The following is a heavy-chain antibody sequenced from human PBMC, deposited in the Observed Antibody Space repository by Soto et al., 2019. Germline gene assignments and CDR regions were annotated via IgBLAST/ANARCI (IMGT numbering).Heavy chain of an antibody. Sequence: EVQLLESGGGLVQPGGSLRLSCAASGFTFSSYAMSWVRQAPGKGLEWVSAISGSGGSTYYADSVKGRFTISRDYSKNALYLQMNSLRAEDTAVYYCAKDEEGYYDSSGPRDYWGQGPLVTVSS. CDR1: GFTFSSYA. J-gene: IGHJ4*02. CDR3: AKDEEGYYDSSGPRDY. D-gene: IGHD3-22*01. V-gene: IGHV3-23*01. CDR2: ISGSGGST.